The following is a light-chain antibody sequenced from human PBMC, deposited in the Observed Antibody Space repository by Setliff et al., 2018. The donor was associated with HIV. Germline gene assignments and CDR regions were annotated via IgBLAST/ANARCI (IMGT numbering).Light chain of an antibody. J-gene: IGLJ1*01. V-gene: IGLV2-14*03. Sequence: QSVLTQPASVSGSPGQSITTSCTGISSDVGGYYSVSWYQQHPGKAPKFMIYDVINRPSGVSNRFSGSRSGNTASLTISGLQVEDEADYYCSSYTTSSTLYVFGPGTKVTVL. CDR2: DVI. CDR3: SSYTTSSTLYV. CDR1: SSDVGGYYS.